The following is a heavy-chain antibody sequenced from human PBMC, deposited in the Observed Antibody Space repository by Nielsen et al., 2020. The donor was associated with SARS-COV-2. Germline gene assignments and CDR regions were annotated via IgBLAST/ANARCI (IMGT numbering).Heavy chain of an antibody. CDR2: ISYDGSNK. J-gene: IGHJ6*02. D-gene: IGHD6-19*01. CDR3: ARVAGTSYYYYYGMDV. V-gene: IGHV3-30-3*01. Sequence: SLKISCAASGFTFSSYAMHLVRQAPGKGLEWVAVISYDGSNKYYADSVKGRFTISRDNSKNTLYLQMNSLRAEDTAVYYCARVAGTSYYYYYGMDVWGQGTTVTVSS. CDR1: GFTFSSYA.